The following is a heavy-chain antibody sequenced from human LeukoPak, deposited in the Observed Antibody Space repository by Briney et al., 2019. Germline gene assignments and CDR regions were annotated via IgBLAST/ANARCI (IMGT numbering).Heavy chain of an antibody. CDR3: ARMRRYYDFWSGSDAFDI. Sequence: SETPSLTCTVSGGSVSSGSYYWSWIRQPPGKGLEWIGYIYYSGSTNYNPSLKSRVTISVDTSKNQFSLKLSSVTAADTAVYYCARMRRYYDFWSGSDAFDIWGQGTMVTVSS. D-gene: IGHD3-3*01. CDR2: IYYSGST. J-gene: IGHJ3*02. CDR1: GGSVSSGSYY. V-gene: IGHV4-61*01.